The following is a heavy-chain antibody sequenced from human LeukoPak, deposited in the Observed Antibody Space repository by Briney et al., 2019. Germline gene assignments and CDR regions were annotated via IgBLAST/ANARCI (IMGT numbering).Heavy chain of an antibody. Sequence: SETLSLTCTVSGGSISNYYWSWLRQPAGKGLEWIGRKYARGSSNYNPPVQSRVTMSVDTSKNQFSLKLRSMTAADTAVYYCARGRYCSADICTGGDSFDIWGQGTMVSVSP. J-gene: IGHJ3*02. CDR1: GGSISNYY. D-gene: IGHD2-15*01. CDR2: KYARGSS. CDR3: ARGRYCSADICTGGDSFDI. V-gene: IGHV4-4*07.